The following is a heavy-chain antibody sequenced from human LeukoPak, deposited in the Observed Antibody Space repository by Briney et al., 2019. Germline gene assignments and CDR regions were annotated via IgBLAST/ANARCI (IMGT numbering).Heavy chain of an antibody. V-gene: IGHV3-53*01. D-gene: IGHD3-22*01. CDR2: IYSGGST. CDR3: ARVNYYDSSGYYGRCYFDY. CDR1: GFTVSSNY. Sequence: GGSLRLSCAASGFTVSSNYMSWVRQAPGKGLEWVSVIYSGGSTYYADSVKGRFTISRDNSKNTLYLQMNSLRAEDTAVYYCARVNYYDSSGYYGRCYFDYWGREPWSPSPQ. J-gene: IGHJ4*02.